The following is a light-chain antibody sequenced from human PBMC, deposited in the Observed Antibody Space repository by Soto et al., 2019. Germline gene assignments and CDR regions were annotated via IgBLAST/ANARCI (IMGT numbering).Light chain of an antibody. CDR3: HQYGSSPWT. Sequence: RSCWASQSVSSKSLAWYQQKPGQAPRLLIYGASSRATGIPDRFSGSGSGTDFTLTISRLEPEDFAVYSCHQYGSSPWTFGQGTKLEIK. V-gene: IGKV3-20*01. CDR1: QSVSSKS. CDR2: GAS. J-gene: IGKJ1*01.